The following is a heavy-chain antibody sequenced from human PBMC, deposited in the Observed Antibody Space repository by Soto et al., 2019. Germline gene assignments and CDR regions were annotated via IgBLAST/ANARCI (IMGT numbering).Heavy chain of an antibody. V-gene: IGHV3-30-3*01. J-gene: IGHJ3*02. CDR1: GFTFSSYA. CDR2: ISYDGSNK. Sequence: GGSLRLSCAASGFTFSSYAMHWVRQAPGKGLEWVAVISYDGSNKYYADSVKGRFTISRDNSKNTLYLQMNSLRAEDTAVYYCASDWYSSSWYPDAFDIWGQGTMVTVSS. D-gene: IGHD6-13*01. CDR3: ASDWYSSSWYPDAFDI.